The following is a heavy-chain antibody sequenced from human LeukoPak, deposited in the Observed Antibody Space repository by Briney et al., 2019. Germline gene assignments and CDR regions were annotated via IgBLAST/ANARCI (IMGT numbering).Heavy chain of an antibody. CDR3: ARSHTSSWNWFDR. CDR2: IYYSGSA. D-gene: IGHD6-13*01. CDR1: GGSISTYY. Sequence: SETLSLTCTESGGSISTYYWSWIRQPPGKGLEWIGYIYYSGSANYNPSLKSRVTISVDTSKNQFSLKLNSVTAADTAVYYCARSHTSSWNWFDRWGQGTLVTVSS. J-gene: IGHJ5*02. V-gene: IGHV4-59*01.